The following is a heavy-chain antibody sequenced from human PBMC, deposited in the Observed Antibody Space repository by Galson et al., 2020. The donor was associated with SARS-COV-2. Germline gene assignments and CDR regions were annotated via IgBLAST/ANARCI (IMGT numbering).Heavy chain of an antibody. D-gene: IGHD5-12*01. V-gene: IGHV1-69*10. CDR2: IIPILGIA. Sequence: KISCKASGGTFSSYAISWVRQAPGQGLEWMGGIIPILGIANYAQKFQGRVTITADKSTSTAYMELSSLRSEDTAVYYCARGGIDVVATNAFDIWGQGTMVTVSS. J-gene: IGHJ3*02. CDR1: GGTFSSYA. CDR3: ARGGIDVVATNAFDI.